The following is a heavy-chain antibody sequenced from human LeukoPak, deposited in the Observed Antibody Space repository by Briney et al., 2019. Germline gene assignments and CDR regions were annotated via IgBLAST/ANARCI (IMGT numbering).Heavy chain of an antibody. CDR2: IYYSGST. CDR3: ARCGYSYGYWFDP. Sequence: SETLSLTCTVSGGSISSHYWSWIRQPPGKGLEWIGYIYYSGSTNYNPSLKSRVTISVDTSKNQFSLKLSSVIAADTAVYYCARCGYSYGYWFDPWGQGTLVTVSS. CDR1: GGSISSHY. D-gene: IGHD5-18*01. V-gene: IGHV4-59*11. J-gene: IGHJ5*02.